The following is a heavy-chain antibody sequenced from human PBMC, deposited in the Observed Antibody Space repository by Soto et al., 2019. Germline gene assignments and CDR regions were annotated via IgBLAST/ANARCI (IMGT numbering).Heavy chain of an antibody. D-gene: IGHD6-19*01. J-gene: IGHJ5*02. CDR2: IIPLFGTT. Sequence: ASVKVSCKASGGTFSSYGISWVRQAPGQGIEWMRGIIPLFGTTNYAQKFKGRVTITADESTSTVYMELSSLRSEDTAVYYCAKDANSSGWLLHNWFDPWGQGTLVTVSS. CDR1: GGTFSSYG. V-gene: IGHV1-69*13. CDR3: AKDANSSGWLLHNWFDP.